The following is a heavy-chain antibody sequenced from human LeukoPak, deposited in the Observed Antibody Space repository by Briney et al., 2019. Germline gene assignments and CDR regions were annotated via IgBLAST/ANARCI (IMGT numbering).Heavy chain of an antibody. V-gene: IGHV5-51*01. Sequence: GESLKISCKGSGYSFTTYWIGWVRQMPGKGLEWIGIIYPGDPDTRYSPSFQGHVTISADKSISTAYLQWSSLKASDTAMYYCARGKSYDSSGYYSNWGQGTPVTVSS. J-gene: IGHJ4*02. CDR1: GYSFTTYW. CDR3: ARGKSYDSSGYYSN. D-gene: IGHD3-22*01. CDR2: IYPGDPDT.